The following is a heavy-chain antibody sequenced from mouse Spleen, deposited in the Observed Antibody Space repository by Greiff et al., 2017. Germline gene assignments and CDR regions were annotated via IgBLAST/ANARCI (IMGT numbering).Heavy chain of an antibody. V-gene: IGHV14-2*01. CDR1: GFNFTDYY. J-gene: IGHJ1*01. CDR3: AISLVATDWYFDD. Sequence: VQLQQSGAELVKPGASVKLSCTASGFNFTDYYMHWVKQRPEQGLEWIGRIDPEDGETKYDPKFQGKATITADKSSNTAYLQLSSLTSEDTAVYYCAISLVATDWYFDDWGEGTTVTVSS. D-gene: IGHD1-1*01. CDR2: IDPEDGET.